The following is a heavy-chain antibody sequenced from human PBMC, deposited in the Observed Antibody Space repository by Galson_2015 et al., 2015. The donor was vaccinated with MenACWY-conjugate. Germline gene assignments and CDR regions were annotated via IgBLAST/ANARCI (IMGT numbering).Heavy chain of an antibody. V-gene: IGHV3-23*01. CDR2: ISDSGRTT. D-gene: IGHD3-9*01. Sequence: SLRLSCAVSGFPFSSYAMSWVHQAPGKGLEWVSTISDSGRTTYYADSVQGRFIISRDNSKNKVFLQMNSLRAEDAAAYYCAKDLVKNYEMLTGYFSDWGQGALVTVSS. CDR3: AKDLVKNYEMLTGYFSD. CDR1: GFPFSSYA. J-gene: IGHJ4*02.